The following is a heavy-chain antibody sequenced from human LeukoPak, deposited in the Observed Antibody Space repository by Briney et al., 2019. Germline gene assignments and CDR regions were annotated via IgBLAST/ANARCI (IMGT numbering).Heavy chain of an antibody. V-gene: IGHV4-34*01. J-gene: IGHJ4*02. CDR2: INHSGST. CDR3: ARGIIYSSGWSPFDY. CDR1: GGSFSGYY. D-gene: IGHD6-19*01. Sequence: PSETLSLTCAVYGGSFSGYYWSWIRQPPGKGLEWIWEINHSGSTNYSPSLKSGVTISVDTSKNQFSLKLSSVTAADTAVYYCARGIIYSSGWSPFDYWGQGTLVTVSS.